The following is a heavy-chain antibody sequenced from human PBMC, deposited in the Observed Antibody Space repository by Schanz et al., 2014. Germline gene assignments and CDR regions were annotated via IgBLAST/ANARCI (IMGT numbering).Heavy chain of an antibody. CDR3: AREGTIIRGLTGWFDP. J-gene: IGHJ5*02. V-gene: IGHV1-2*06. CDR1: GYTFTDYH. Sequence: QVQVVQSGAEVKQPGASVKVSCKASGYTFTDYHIHWVRQAPGQGLEWMGRINPNSGGTNFAQKFQGRVTVTRDTSISTAYMELGSLRFDDTAVYYCAREGTIIRGLTGWFDPWGQGTLVTVSS. D-gene: IGHD3-10*01. CDR2: INPNSGGT.